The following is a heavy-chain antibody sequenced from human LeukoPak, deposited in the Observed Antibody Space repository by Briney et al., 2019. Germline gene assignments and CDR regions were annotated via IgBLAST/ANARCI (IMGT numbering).Heavy chain of an antibody. Sequence: PGGSLRLSCAASGFTFSSYSMNWVRQAPGKGLEWVSSISSSSSYIYYADSVKGRFTISRDNAKNSLYPQMNSLRAEDTAVYYCARDLGRYSSGWEPFDYWGQGTLVTVSS. J-gene: IGHJ4*02. CDR3: ARDLGRYSSGWEPFDY. CDR1: GFTFSSYS. D-gene: IGHD6-19*01. CDR2: ISSSSSYI. V-gene: IGHV3-21*01.